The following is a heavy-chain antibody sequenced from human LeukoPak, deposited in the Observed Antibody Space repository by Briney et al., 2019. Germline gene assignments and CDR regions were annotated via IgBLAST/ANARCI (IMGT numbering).Heavy chain of an antibody. V-gene: IGHV1-18*04. CDR2: ISAYNGNT. CDR1: GYSFTEYG. J-gene: IGHJ4*02. D-gene: IGHD3-22*01. Sequence: ASVKLSCKASGYSFTEYGINWVRQAPGQGLEWMGWISAYNGNTNFAQKFQDRVIMTTDTSTSTAYMELRSLRSDDTAVYFCARSGYYFVGLDYWGQGTLVTVSS. CDR3: ARSGYYFVGLDY.